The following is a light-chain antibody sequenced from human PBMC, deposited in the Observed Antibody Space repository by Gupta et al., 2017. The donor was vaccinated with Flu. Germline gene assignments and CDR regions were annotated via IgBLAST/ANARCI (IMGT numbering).Light chain of an antibody. Sequence: TWSLGSGRSSDANEWNQQQPEKGPGYVMKLKSDGSHSKGDGNPDRFSGSSSGAERYLTISSGQAEDEDYYYCQTGGTGVWVFGGGTKLTVL. CDR1: SGRSSDA. V-gene: IGLV4-69*01. CDR3: QTGGTGVWV. J-gene: IGLJ3*02. CDR2: LKSDGSH.